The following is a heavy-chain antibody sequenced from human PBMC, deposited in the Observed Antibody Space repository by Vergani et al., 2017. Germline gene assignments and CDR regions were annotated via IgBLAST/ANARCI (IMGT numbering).Heavy chain of an antibody. Sequence: EVQLVESGGGLVKPGGSLRLSCAASGFTFSSYSMNWVRQAPGKGLEWVSSISSSSSYIYYADSVKGRFTISRDNAKNSLYLQMNSLRAEDTAVYYCAGPLGIWFGEPEGGGMDVWGQGTTVTVSS. D-gene: IGHD3-10*01. CDR2: ISSSSSYI. J-gene: IGHJ6*02. CDR3: AGPLGIWFGEPEGGGMDV. V-gene: IGHV3-21*01. CDR1: GFTFSSYS.